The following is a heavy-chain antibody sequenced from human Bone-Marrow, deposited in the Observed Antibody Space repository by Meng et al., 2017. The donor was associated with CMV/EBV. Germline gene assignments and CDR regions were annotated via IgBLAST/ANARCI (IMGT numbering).Heavy chain of an antibody. J-gene: IGHJ5*02. CDR2: IYPGDSDI. V-gene: IGHV5-51*01. D-gene: IGHD3-10*01. Sequence: GLGYNFTNYWIAWVRQMPGKRPECVGIIYPGDSDIRYSPSFQGQVTISADKSINTAYLQWSSLKASDTAIYYCARREYFGWGGPFNPWGQGTLVTVSS. CDR3: ARREYFGWGGPFNP. CDR1: GYNFTNYW.